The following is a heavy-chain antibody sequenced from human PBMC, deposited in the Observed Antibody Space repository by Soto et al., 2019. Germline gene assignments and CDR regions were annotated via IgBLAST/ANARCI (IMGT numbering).Heavy chain of an antibody. Sequence: EVQLLESGGGLVQPGGSLRLSCAASGFTFSSYAMSWVRQAPGKGLEWVSAISGSGGSTYYADSVKGRFTISRDNSKNTLYLQMNSLRAEDTAVYYCAKATYSSIYYYYGMDVWGQGTTVTVSS. J-gene: IGHJ6*02. D-gene: IGHD6-13*01. V-gene: IGHV3-23*01. CDR2: ISGSGGST. CDR3: AKATYSSIYYYYGMDV. CDR1: GFTFSSYA.